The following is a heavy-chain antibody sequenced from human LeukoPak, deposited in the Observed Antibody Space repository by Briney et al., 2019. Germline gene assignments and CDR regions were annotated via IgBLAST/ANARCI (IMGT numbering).Heavy chain of an antibody. CDR1: GGSISSYY. V-gene: IGHV4-59*01. Sequence: SETLSLTCTVSGGSISSYYWSWIRQPPGKGLEWIGYIYYSGSTNYNPSLKSRVTISVDTSKNQFSLKLSSVTAADTAVYYCAGSLAAAYDYWGQGTLVTVSS. CDR3: AGSLAAAYDY. J-gene: IGHJ4*02. CDR2: IYYSGST. D-gene: IGHD6-13*01.